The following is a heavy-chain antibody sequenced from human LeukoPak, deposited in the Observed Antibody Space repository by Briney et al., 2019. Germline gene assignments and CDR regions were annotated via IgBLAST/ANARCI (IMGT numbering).Heavy chain of an antibody. CDR3: ASSPVPAATDYYYYYMDV. CDR2: IRYDGSNK. D-gene: IGHD2-2*01. V-gene: IGHV3-30*02. CDR1: GFTFSSYA. J-gene: IGHJ6*03. Sequence: GGSLRLSCAASGFTFSSYAMHWVRQAPGKGLEWVAFIRYDGSNKYYADSVKGRFTISRDNSKNTLYLQMNSLRAEDTAVYYCASSPVPAATDYYYYYMDVWGKGTTVTVSS.